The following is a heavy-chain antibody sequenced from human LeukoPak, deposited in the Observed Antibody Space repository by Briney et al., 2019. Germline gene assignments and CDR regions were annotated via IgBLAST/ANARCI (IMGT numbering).Heavy chain of an antibody. J-gene: IGHJ4*02. D-gene: IGHD2-2*01. CDR3: ARFSGGCYRGYTCDSDY. V-gene: IGHV3-33*01. Sequence: GGSLRLSCAASGFTFSSYGMHWVRQAPGKGLEWVAVIWYDGSNKYYADSVKGRFTISRDNSKNTLYLQMNSLRAEDTAAYYCARFSGGCYRGYTCDSDYWGQGTLVTVSS. CDR1: GFTFSSYG. CDR2: IWYDGSNK.